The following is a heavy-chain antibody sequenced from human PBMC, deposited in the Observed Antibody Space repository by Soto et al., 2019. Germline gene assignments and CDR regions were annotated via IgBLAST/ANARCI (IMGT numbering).Heavy chain of an antibody. CDR3: GKDPTGDCVGGFDF. Sequence: EVQLVESGGGLVQPGGSLRLSCAASGFTFSSYALTWVRQAPGKGVEWVSSITGSGDYTRYTDSVKGRFTITRDNAKNTHILQMKSLRADDSAIYYCGKDPTGDCVGGFDFWGQGTMVTVSS. V-gene: IGHV3-23*04. D-gene: IGHD2-21*02. J-gene: IGHJ3*01. CDR2: ITGSGDYT. CDR1: GFTFSSYA.